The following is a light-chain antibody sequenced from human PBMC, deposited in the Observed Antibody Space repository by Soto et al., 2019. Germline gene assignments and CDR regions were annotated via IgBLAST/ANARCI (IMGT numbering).Light chain of an antibody. CDR2: AAS. CDR1: QSVSSDS. J-gene: IGKJ1*01. Sequence: EIVLTQSPGTLSLSPGERATLSCRASQSVSSDSLAWYQQRPGQAPRLLIYAASSRAPGIPDRFRGSGCGTDFTLTISRLAPEDFALYFCQQYSDSLGTFGQGTKVEI. V-gene: IGKV3-20*01. CDR3: QQYSDSLGT.